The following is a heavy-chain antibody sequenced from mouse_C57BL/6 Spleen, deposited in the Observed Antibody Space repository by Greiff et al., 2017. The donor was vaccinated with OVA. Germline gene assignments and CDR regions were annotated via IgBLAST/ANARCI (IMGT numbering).Heavy chain of an antibody. CDR3: ARGTVHAMGY. Sequence: VQLQQSGAELVRPGTSVKVSCKASGYAFTNYLIEWVKQRPGQGLEWIGVINPGSGGTNYNEKFKGKATLTADKSSSTAYMQLSSLTSEDSAVYFCARGTVHAMGYWGQGTSVTVSS. J-gene: IGHJ4*01. CDR1: GYAFTNYL. CDR2: INPGSGGT. V-gene: IGHV1-54*01. D-gene: IGHD1-1*01.